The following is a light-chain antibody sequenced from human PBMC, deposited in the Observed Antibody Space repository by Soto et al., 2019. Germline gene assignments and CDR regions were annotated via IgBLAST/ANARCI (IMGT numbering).Light chain of an antibody. CDR1: QSVSSSY. J-gene: IGKJ2*01. CDR3: QQYGSSPYT. CDR2: GAS. Sequence: EVVFTQSPGTLSLSTGERATLSCRASQSVSSSYLAWYQQKPGQAPRLLIYGASSRATGIPDRFSGSGSGTDFTLTISRLEPEDFAVYYCQQYGSSPYTFGQGTKVDIK. V-gene: IGKV3-20*01.